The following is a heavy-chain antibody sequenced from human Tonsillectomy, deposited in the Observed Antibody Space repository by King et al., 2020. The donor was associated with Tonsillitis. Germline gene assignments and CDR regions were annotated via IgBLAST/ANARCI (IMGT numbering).Heavy chain of an antibody. J-gene: IGHJ5*02. CDR2: INPNSGGT. V-gene: IGHV1-2*02. Sequence: VQLVESGAEVKKPGASVKVSCKASGYSFTGYYIHWVRQAPGQGLEWMGWINPNSGGTEYAQKFQGRVTMTRDTSISTAYMELSRLRFDDTAVYYCASLNCSDGKCDAGWFDPWGQGTLVTVSS. CDR3: ASLNCSDGKCDAGWFDP. CDR1: GYSFTGYY. D-gene: IGHD2-15*01.